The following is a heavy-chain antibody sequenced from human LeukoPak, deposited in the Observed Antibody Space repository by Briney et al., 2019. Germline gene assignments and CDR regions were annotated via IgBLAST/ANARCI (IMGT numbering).Heavy chain of an antibody. Sequence: GGSLRLSCAASGFTVSSNYMSWVRQAPGKGLEWVATISTSGGSTYYADFVKGRFTIYRDNYKNTLYLQMNSLSAEDTAVYYCAKNGHGSGSYYPRTKYYFDYWGQGTLVTVSS. CDR3: AKNGHGSGSYYPRTKYYFDY. CDR2: ISTSGGST. J-gene: IGHJ4*02. V-gene: IGHV3-23*01. D-gene: IGHD3-10*01. CDR1: GFTVSSNY.